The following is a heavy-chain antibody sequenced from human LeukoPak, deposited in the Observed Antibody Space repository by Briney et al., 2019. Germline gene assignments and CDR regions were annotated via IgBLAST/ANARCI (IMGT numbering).Heavy chain of an antibody. D-gene: IGHD4-17*01. CDR1: GGSVRGYF. V-gene: IGHV4-59*02. CDR3: ARQDYGDYPPGY. J-gene: IGHJ4*02. CDR2: IDYSGTS. Sequence: SETLSLTCTVPGGSVRGYFWNWIRRPPGKGLEWIGYIDYSGTSNYNPSLQSRVTISVDTSKNQVSLKLSSVTAADTAVYYCARQDYGDYPPGYWGQGTLVTVSS.